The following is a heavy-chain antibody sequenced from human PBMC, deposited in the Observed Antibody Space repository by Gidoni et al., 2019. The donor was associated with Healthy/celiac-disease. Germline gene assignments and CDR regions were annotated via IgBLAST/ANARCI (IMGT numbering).Heavy chain of an antibody. CDR2: IYYSGST. CDR3: ARHEGGGHLGLVYSFDY. CDR1: GGSISSSSYY. D-gene: IGHD7-27*01. J-gene: IGHJ4*02. V-gene: IGHV4-39*01. Sequence: QLQLQESGPGLVKPSETLSLTCTVSGGSISSSSYYWGWIRQPPGKGLEWIGSIYYSGSTYYNPSLKSRVTISVDTSKNQFSLKLSSVTAADTAVYYCARHEGGGHLGLVYSFDYWGQGTLVTVSS.